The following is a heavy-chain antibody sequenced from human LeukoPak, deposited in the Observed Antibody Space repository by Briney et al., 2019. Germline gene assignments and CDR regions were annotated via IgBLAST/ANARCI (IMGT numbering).Heavy chain of an antibody. CDR2: ISKNSDDI. CDR1: GFTFSIYS. J-gene: IGHJ4*02. V-gene: IGHV3-21*05. Sequence: GGSLRLSCVASGFTFSIYSMNWVRQAPRKGLEWVSYISKNSDDIYNADSVRGRFTISRDNAKNSLYLQMNSLRAEDTAVYYCARVRPGYYCDYWGQGILVTVSS. CDR3: ARVRPGYYCDY.